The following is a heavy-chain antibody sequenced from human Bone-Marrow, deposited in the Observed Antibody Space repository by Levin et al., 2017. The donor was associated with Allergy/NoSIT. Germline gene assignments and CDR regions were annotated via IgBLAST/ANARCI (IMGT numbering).Heavy chain of an antibody. D-gene: IGHD2-15*01. V-gene: IGHV3-21*01. CDR3: AGLGYCSGGSCFDY. CDR1: GFTFSSYS. CDR2: ISSSSSYI. J-gene: IGHJ4*02. Sequence: AGGSLRLSCAASGFTFSSYSMNWVRQAPGKGLEWVSSISSSSSYIYYADSVKGRFTISRDNAKNSLYLQMNSLRAEDTAVYYCAGLGYCSGGSCFDYWGQGTLVTVSS.